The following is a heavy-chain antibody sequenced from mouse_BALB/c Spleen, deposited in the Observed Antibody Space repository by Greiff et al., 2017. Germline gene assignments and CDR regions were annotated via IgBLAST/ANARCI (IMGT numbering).Heavy chain of an antibody. Sequence: EVKLVESGPGLVKPSQSLSLTCTVTGYSITSDYAWNWIRQFPGNKLEWMGYISYSGSTSYNPSLKSRISITRDTSKNQFFLQLNSVTTEDTATYYCARGGSYYGNYYAMDYWGQGTSVTVSS. D-gene: IGHD2-10*01. CDR2: ISYSGST. CDR3: ARGGSYYGNYYAMDY. J-gene: IGHJ4*01. V-gene: IGHV3-2*02. CDR1: GYSITSDYA.